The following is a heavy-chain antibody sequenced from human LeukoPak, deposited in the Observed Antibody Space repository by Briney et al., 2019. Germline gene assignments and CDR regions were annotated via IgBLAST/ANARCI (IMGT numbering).Heavy chain of an antibody. CDR1: GGSISSHY. V-gene: IGHV4-59*11. Sequence: SETLSLTCTVSGGSISSHYWSWIRQPPGKGLGWIGYIYYSGSTNYNPSLKSRVTISVDTSKNQFSLKLSSVTAADTAVYYCARGGYFNGYWGQGTLVTVSS. D-gene: IGHD5-18*01. CDR3: ARGGYFNGY. J-gene: IGHJ4*02. CDR2: IYYSGST.